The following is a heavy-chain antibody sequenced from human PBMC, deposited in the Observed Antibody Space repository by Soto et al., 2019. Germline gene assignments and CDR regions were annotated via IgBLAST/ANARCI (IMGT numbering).Heavy chain of an antibody. Sequence: EGSLRLSCAASGFTFSSFPMHWVRQAPGRGLEWVALISSDGSNKYYADAVKGRFTISRDNSKNTLYLQMNSLRGEDTAVYYCARWNVQHDSYGYFWGQGTQVTVSS. V-gene: IGHV3-30-3*01. CDR1: GFTFSSFP. J-gene: IGHJ4*02. CDR3: ARWNVQHDSYGYF. CDR2: ISSDGSNK. D-gene: IGHD5-18*01.